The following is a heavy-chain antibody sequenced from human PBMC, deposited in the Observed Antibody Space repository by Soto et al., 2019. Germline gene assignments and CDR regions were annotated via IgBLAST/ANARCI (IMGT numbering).Heavy chain of an antibody. V-gene: IGHV4-39*01. CDR1: GGSISSSSYY. CDR3: ASSSPFHY. CDR2: IYYSGST. J-gene: IGHJ4*02. D-gene: IGHD6-6*01. Sequence: SETLSLTCTVSGGSISSSSYYWGWIRQPPGKGLEWIGSIYYSGSTYYNPSLKRRVTISVDTSRDQFSLKLTSVTAADTGVYYCASSSPFHYWGPGILVTVSS.